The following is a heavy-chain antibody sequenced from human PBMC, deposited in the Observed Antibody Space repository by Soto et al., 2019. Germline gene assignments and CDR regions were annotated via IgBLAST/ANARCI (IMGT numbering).Heavy chain of an antibody. CDR3: ARDWKEKVGSTFYY. V-gene: IGHV1-18*01. J-gene: IGHJ4*02. CDR1: GSPFPGSG. CDR2: IGAYNGKT. D-gene: IGHD1-26*01. Sequence: QVQLVQSGAEVKKPGPSGKAPGKPPGSPFPGSGIPGVHQPLDQGLGGMGWIGAYNGKTNNAQKLQGRVTMTTDTSTSTAYMELRSLRSDDTAVYYCARDWKEKVGSTFYYWGQGTLVAVSS.